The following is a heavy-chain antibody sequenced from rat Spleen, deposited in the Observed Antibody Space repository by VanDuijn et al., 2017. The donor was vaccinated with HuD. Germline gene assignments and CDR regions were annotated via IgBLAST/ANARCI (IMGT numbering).Heavy chain of an antibody. CDR3: ARRHYGYTDYFDY. D-gene: IGHD1-9*01. CDR2: ISPSGGGT. Sequence: EVQLVESGGGLVQPGRSLQLSCAASGFTFNNYDMAWVRQTPTKGLEWVASISPSGGGTYYRDSVKGRFTVSRDNARGTLSLQMDSLGSEDTATYYCARRHYGYTDYFDYWGQGVMVTVSS. CDR1: GFTFNNYD. J-gene: IGHJ2*01. V-gene: IGHV5-25*01.